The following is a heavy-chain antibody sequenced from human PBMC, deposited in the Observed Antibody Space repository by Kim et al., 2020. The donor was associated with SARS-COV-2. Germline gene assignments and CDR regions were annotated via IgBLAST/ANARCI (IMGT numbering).Heavy chain of an antibody. J-gene: IGHJ4*02. D-gene: IGHD3-22*01. Sequence: VKGRFTISRDNAKNSLYLQMNSLRAEDTAVYYCASWYYYDSSGYIGPFDYWGQGTLVTVSS. V-gene: IGHV3-11*01. CDR3: ASWYYYDSSGYIGPFDY.